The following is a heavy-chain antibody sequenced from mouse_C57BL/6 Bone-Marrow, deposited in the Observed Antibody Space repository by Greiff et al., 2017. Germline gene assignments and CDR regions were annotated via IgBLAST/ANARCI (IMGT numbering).Heavy chain of an antibody. CDR2: IDPSDSYT. CDR3: ARGGNSMVTTKGFAY. V-gene: IGHV1-69*01. CDR1: GYTFTSYW. D-gene: IGHD2-1*01. J-gene: IGHJ3*01. Sequence: QVQLQQPGAELVMPGASVKLSCKASGYTFTSYWMHWVKQRPGQGLEWIGEIDPSDSYTNYNQKVKGKSTLTVDKSSSTAYMQLSSLTSEDSAVYYCARGGNSMVTTKGFAYWGQGTLVTVSA.